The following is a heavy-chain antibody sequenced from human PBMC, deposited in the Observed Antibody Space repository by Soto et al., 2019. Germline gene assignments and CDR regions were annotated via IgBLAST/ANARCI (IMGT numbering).Heavy chain of an antibody. CDR1: GGSISSYY. CDR2: IYYSGST. J-gene: IGHJ6*02. CDR3: ARGQGYDILTGYYPYYYYGMDV. V-gene: IGHV4-59*01. Sequence: PSETLSLTCTVSGGSISSYYWSWIRQPPGKGLEWIGYIYYSGSTNYNPSLKSRVTMSVDTSKNQFSLKLSSVTAADTAVYYCARGQGYDILTGYYPYYYYGMDVWGQGTTVTVSS. D-gene: IGHD3-9*01.